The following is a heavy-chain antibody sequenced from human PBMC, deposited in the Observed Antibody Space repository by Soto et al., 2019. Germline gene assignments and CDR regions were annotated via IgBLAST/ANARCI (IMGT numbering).Heavy chain of an antibody. CDR1: GFTFSSYA. V-gene: IGHV3-23*01. D-gene: IGHD2-8*01. Sequence: GGSLRLSCAASGFTFSSYAMSWVRQAPGKGLEWVSAISGSGGSTYYADSVKGRFTISRDNSKNTLYLQMNSLRAEDTAVYYCAKDCVCTNGVCYFDYWGQGTLVTVSS. CDR3: AKDCVCTNGVCYFDY. J-gene: IGHJ4*02. CDR2: ISGSGGST.